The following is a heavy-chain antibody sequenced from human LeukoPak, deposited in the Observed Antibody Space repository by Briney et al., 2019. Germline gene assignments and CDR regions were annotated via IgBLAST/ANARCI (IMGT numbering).Heavy chain of an antibody. Sequence: ASVKVSCKASGYTFTGYYMHWVRQAPGQGLEWMGRINPNSGGTNYAQKFQGRVIMTRDTSISTAYMELSRLRSDDTAVYYCARDVHGDYGSGWFDPWGQGTLVSVSS. V-gene: IGHV1-2*06. D-gene: IGHD4-17*01. J-gene: IGHJ5*02. CDR3: ARDVHGDYGSGWFDP. CDR2: INPNSGGT. CDR1: GYTFTGYY.